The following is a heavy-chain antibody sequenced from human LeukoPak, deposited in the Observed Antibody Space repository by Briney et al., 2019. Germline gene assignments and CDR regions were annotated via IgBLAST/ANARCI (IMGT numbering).Heavy chain of an antibody. D-gene: IGHD3-10*01. CDR2: VNSVGGTA. V-gene: IGHV3-23*01. CDR1: GFTFSTYA. CDR3: AKSSGAYLYGHDYFDS. J-gene: IGHJ4*02. Sequence: GGSLRLSCAASGFTFSTYAMTWVRQAPGKALKWVSIVNSVGGTAYYADSVKGRFTISRDNSKNTLYLQMNTLRAEDTAVYYCAKSSGAYLYGHDYFDSWGQGTLVTVSS.